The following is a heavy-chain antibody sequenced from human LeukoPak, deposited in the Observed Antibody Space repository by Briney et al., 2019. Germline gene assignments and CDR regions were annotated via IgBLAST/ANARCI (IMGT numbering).Heavy chain of an antibody. V-gene: IGHV4-39*01. CDR3: ARPGYSYATPHYYYMDV. CDR1: GGSISGSNYY. CDR2: IYYNGDT. D-gene: IGHD5-18*01. J-gene: IGHJ6*03. Sequence: PSETLSLTCTVSGGSISGSNYYWGWIRQPPGKGLEWIGSIYYNGDTYYNPSLKSRVTISVDTSKNQFSLKLSSVSAADTAVYYCARPGYSYATPHYYYMDVWGKGTTVTVSS.